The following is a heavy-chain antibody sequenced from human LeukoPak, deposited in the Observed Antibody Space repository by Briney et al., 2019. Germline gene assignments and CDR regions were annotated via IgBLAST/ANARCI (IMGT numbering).Heavy chain of an antibody. D-gene: IGHD1-14*01. V-gene: IGHV3-21*01. Sequence: GSLRLSFSASGFSFNFSCINLVPPAPGKGLEWVSSIGSTGTDRYYADSVKGRFTISRDNAKNSLYLQMNSLRAEDTAVHYCATETIGRHYDYWGQGTLLTVSS. CDR2: IGSTGTDR. CDR3: ATETIGRHYDY. CDR1: GFSFNFSC. J-gene: IGHJ4*02.